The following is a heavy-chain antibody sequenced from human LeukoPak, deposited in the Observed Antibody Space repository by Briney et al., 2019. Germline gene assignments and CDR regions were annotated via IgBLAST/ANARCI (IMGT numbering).Heavy chain of an antibody. J-gene: IGHJ4*02. CDR3: AYSSSWRKFDY. CDR2: IYSGGST. CDR1: GFTFSTYW. Sequence: GGSLRLSCAVSGFTFSTYWMSWVRQAPGKGLEWVSVIYSGGSTYYADSVKGRFTISRDNSKNTLYLQMNSLRAEDTAVYYCAYSSSWRKFDYWGQGTLVTVSS. V-gene: IGHV3-66*01. D-gene: IGHD6-13*01.